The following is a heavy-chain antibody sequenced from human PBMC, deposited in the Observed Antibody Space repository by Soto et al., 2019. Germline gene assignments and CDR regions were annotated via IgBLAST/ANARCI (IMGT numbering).Heavy chain of an antibody. CDR3: TKDLTSYIYGRGIFDY. CDR2: ISGTDSK. D-gene: IGHD5-18*01. CDR1: GFTFSNYA. Sequence: GGSLRLSCTASGFTFSNYAMSWVRQAPGRGLEWVSVISGTDSKYYAASVKGRFSISRDNSKNTVYLQMNSLRAKDTVVYYCTKDLTSYIYGRGIFDYWGQGALVTVSS. V-gene: IGHV3-23*01. J-gene: IGHJ4*02.